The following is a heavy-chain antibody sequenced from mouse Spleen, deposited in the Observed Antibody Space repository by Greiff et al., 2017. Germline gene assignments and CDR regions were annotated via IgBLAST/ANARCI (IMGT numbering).Heavy chain of an antibody. D-gene: IGHD2-1*01. J-gene: IGHJ4*01. CDR2: INPYNGDT. CDR1: GYSFTGYF. CDR3: ARPIYYGNYGYAMDY. Sequence: EVQLQQSGPELVKPGDSVKISCKASGYSFTGYFMNWVMQSHGKSLEWIGRINPYNGDTFYNQKFKGKATLTVDKSSSTAHMELRSLTSEDSAVYYCARPIYYGNYGYAMDYWGQGTSVTVSS. V-gene: IGHV1-20*01.